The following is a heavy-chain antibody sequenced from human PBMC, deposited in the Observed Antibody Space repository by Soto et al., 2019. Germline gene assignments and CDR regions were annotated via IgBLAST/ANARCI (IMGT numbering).Heavy chain of an antibody. CDR3: ARDAAVGLLEY. D-gene: IGHD3-10*01. CDR2: ISAYNGNT. Sequence: QVQLVQSGAEVKKPGASVKVSCKASGYTFTNYGFSWVRQAPGQGLEWMGWISAYNGNTNYAQKLQGRVTMTTDTSTRTAYMELRSRRSDDTAVYYCARDAAVGLLEYWGQGTLVTVSS. J-gene: IGHJ4*02. V-gene: IGHV1-18*01. CDR1: GYTFTNYG.